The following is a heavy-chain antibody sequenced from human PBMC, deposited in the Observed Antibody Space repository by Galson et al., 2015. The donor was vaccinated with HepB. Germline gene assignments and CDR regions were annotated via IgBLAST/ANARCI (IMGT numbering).Heavy chain of an antibody. CDR1: GFTFSSYS. CDR3: ARDIVVVVAAKPYYYYGMDV. Sequence: SLRLSCAASGFTFSSYSMNWVRQAPGKGLEWVSSISSSSSYIYYADSVKGRFTISRDNAKNSLYLQMNSLRAEDTAVYYCARDIVVVVAAKPYYYYGMDVWGQGTTVTVSS. D-gene: IGHD2-15*01. V-gene: IGHV3-21*01. J-gene: IGHJ6*02. CDR2: ISSSSSYI.